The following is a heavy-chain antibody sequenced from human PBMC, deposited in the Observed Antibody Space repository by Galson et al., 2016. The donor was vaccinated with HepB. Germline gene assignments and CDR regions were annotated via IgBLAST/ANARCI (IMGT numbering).Heavy chain of an antibody. D-gene: IGHD3-16*01. CDR3: ARDDHYGVYFDH. CDR1: GFAFNTFA. CDR2: ISYDGSNK. V-gene: IGHV3-30*04. Sequence: SLRLSCAASGFAFNTFALHWVRQAPGKGLEWVALISYDGSNKYYADSVKGRFTISRDNSKNTLYLQMNSLRAGDTAVYYCARDDHYGVYFDHWGQGTLVTVSS. J-gene: IGHJ4*02.